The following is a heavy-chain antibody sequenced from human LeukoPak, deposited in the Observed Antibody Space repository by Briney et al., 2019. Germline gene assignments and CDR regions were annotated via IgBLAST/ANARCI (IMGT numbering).Heavy chain of an antibody. J-gene: IGHJ5*02. CDR2: IIPIFGTA. V-gene: IGHV1-69*01. Sequence: SVKVSCKASGGTFSSYAISWVRQAPGQGLEWMGGIIPIFGTANYAQKFKGRVTCTADQSTSTAYMELSSLRSEDTAVYYCARDAQYYDFWSGYYTNWFDPWGQGTLVTVSS. CDR3: ARDAQYYDFWSGYYTNWFDP. D-gene: IGHD3-3*01. CDR1: GGTFSSYA.